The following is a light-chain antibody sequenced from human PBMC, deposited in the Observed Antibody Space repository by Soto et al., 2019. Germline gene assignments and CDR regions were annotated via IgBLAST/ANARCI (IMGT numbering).Light chain of an antibody. Sequence: DIQMTQSPSTLSAYVGDRVTITCRASQSITTWLAWYQQRPGKAPKLLIYDVSSLQSGVPSRFSGSGSGTEFTLTISSLQPDDFATYYCRQYNSYSWTFGQGTKVDI. V-gene: IGKV1-5*01. CDR3: RQYNSYSWT. CDR1: QSITTW. J-gene: IGKJ1*01. CDR2: DVS.